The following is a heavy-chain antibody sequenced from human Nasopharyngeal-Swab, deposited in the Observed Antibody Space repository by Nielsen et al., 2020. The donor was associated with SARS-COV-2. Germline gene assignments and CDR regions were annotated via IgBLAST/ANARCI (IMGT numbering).Heavy chain of an antibody. V-gene: IGHV1-8*01. CDR2: MNPNSGNT. CDR3: ARVGITMIVVASDAFDI. CDR1: GYTFTSYD. J-gene: IGHJ3*02. D-gene: IGHD3-22*01. Sequence: ASVKVPCKASGYTFTSYDINWVRQATGQGLEWMGWMNPNSGNTGYAQKFQGRVTMTRNTSISTAYMELSSLRSEDTAVYYCARVGITMIVVASDAFDIWGQGTMVTVSS.